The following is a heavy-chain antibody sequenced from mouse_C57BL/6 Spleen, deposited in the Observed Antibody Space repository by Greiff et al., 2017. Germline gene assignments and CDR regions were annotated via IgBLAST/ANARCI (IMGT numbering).Heavy chain of an antibody. V-gene: IGHV5-17*01. CDR1: GFTFSDYG. J-gene: IGHJ2*01. CDR3: ARALYYGSLFDY. CDR2: ISSGSSTI. D-gene: IGHD1-1*01. Sequence: VQLKESGGGLVKPGGSLKLSCAASGFTFSDYGMHWVRQAPEKGLEWVAYISSGSSTIYYADTVKGRFTISSDNAKNTLFLQMTSLRSEDTAMYYCARALYYGSLFDYWGQGTTLTVSS.